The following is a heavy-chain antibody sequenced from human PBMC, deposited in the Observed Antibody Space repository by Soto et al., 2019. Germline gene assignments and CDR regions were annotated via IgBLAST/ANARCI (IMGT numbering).Heavy chain of an antibody. Sequence: QVQLVQSGAEVKKPGSSVKVSCKASGGTFSIDTISWVRQAPGQGLEWMGRIIPMLGITNYAQKFQGRVTITADKSTSTAYMELRSLRSEDTAVYYCARLASDRDILTGSMFDYWGQGTLVTVSS. D-gene: IGHD3-9*01. J-gene: IGHJ4*02. CDR2: IIPMLGIT. V-gene: IGHV1-69*02. CDR3: ARLASDRDILTGSMFDY. CDR1: GGTFSIDT.